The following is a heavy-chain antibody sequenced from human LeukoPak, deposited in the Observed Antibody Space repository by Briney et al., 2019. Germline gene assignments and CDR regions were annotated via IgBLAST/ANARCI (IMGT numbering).Heavy chain of an antibody. D-gene: IGHD6-19*01. Sequence: GRSLRLSCAASGFTFSSYGMHWVRQAPGKGLEWVAVISYDGSNKYYADSVKGRFTISRDNSKNTLYLQMNSLRAEDTAVYYCAKGQQWLVWWFDPWGQGTLVTVSS. CDR3: AKGQQWLVWWFDP. J-gene: IGHJ5*02. V-gene: IGHV3-30*18. CDR2: ISYDGSNK. CDR1: GFTFSSYG.